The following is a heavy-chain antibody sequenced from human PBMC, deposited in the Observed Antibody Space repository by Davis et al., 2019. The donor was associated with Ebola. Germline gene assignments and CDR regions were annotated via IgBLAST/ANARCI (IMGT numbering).Heavy chain of an antibody. Sequence: MPSETLSLTCAVYGGSFSGYYWSWIRQPPGKGLEWIGEINHSGSTNYNPSLKSRVTISVDKSKNQFSLKLSSVTAADTAVYYCARQSTYYYYYGMDVWGQGTTVTVSS. CDR1: GGSFSGYY. CDR3: ARQSTYYYYYGMDV. V-gene: IGHV4-34*01. CDR2: INHSGST. D-gene: IGHD5/OR15-5a*01. J-gene: IGHJ6*02.